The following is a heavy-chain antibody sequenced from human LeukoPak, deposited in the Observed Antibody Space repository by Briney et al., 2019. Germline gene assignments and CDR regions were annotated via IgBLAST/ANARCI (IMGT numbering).Heavy chain of an antibody. CDR3: ARESWRGYSDYANWFDP. V-gene: IGHV3-21*01. D-gene: IGHD5-12*01. Sequence: GGSLRLSCAASGFTFSSYSMNWVRQAPGKGLEWVSSISSSSSYIYYADSVKGRFTISRDNAKNSLYLQMNSLRAEDTAVYYCARESWRGYSDYANWFDPWGQGTLVTVSS. CDR1: GFTFSSYS. CDR2: ISSSSSYI. J-gene: IGHJ5*02.